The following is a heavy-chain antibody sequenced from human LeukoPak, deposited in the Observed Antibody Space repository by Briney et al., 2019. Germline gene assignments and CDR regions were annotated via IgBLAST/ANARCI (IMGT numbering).Heavy chain of an antibody. CDR1: GFTFSSYS. CDR3: ARGGEDYYDISGYYYFSLFDY. CDR2: ISSSSSTI. J-gene: IGHJ4*02. D-gene: IGHD3-22*01. Sequence: GGSLRLSCAASGFTFSSYSMNWVRQAPGKGLEWVSYISSSSSTIYYADSVKGRFTISRDNAKNSLYLQMNSLRAEDTAVYYCARGGEDYYDISGYYYFSLFDYWGQGTLVTVSS. V-gene: IGHV3-48*01.